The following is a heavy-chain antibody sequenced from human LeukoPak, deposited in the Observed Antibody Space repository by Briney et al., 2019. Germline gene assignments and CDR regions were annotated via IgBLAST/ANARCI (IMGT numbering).Heavy chain of an antibody. CDR3: AKDLFSLGPSYLTTGTLDY. D-gene: IGHD4-17*01. CDR2: IRYDGSNK. J-gene: IGHJ4*02. Sequence: GGSLRLSCAASGFTFSSHGMHWVRQAPGKGLEWVAFIRYDGSNKYYADSVKGRFTISRDNSKNTLYLQMNSLRAEDTAVYYCAKDLFSLGPSYLTTGTLDYWGQGTLVTVSS. V-gene: IGHV3-30*02. CDR1: GFTFSSHG.